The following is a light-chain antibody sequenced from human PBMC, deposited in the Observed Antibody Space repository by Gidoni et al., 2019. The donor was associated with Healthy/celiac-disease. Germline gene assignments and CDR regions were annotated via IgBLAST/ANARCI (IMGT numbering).Light chain of an antibody. J-gene: IGLJ2*01. CDR3: TSRDSLGNRVV. V-gene: IGLV3-19*01. Sequence: SELTQDPPVSVALGQTVRITCQGDRLRSYYASWYQQKPGQAPVLVIYGKNNRPSGFPPRFSGSSSVNTASLTLTVAQAEDEADDYCTSRDSLGNRVVFGGGTTLTVL. CDR2: GKN. CDR1: RLRSYY.